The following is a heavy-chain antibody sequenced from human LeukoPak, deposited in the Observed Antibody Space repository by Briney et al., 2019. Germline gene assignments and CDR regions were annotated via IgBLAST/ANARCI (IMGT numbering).Heavy chain of an antibody. V-gene: IGHV1-18*01. D-gene: IGHD1-26*01. J-gene: IGHJ4*02. CDR1: GYIFTSSV. Sequence: ASLRLSRLSSGYIFTSSVISWVRPAPGQRLEWMGWISAYNGNTNYAQKLQGRVTMTTDTSTSTAYMELRSLRSDDTAVYYCARDQGSWERHFDSWGQGTLVIVFS. CDR2: ISAYNGNT. CDR3: ARDQGSWERHFDS.